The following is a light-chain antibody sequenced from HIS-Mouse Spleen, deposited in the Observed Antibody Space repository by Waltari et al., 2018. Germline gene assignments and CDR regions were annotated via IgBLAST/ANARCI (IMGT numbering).Light chain of an antibody. CDR1: QSVSSSY. CDR2: GAS. J-gene: IGKJ2*01. Sequence: EIVFTQSPGTLSLSPGARATLSCRASQSVSSSYLAWYQQKPGQAPRLLIYGASSRATGIPDRFSGSGSGTDFTLTISRLEPEDFAVYYCQQYGSSPPVYTFGQGTKLEIK. CDR3: QQYGSSPPVYT. V-gene: IGKV3-20*01.